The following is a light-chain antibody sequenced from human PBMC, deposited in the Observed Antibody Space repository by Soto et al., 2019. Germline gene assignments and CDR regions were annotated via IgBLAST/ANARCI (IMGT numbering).Light chain of an antibody. CDR2: SNL. V-gene: IGLV1-44*01. CDR3: GAWDVSLNGFV. Sequence: QSVLTQPPSASGTPGQRGTISCSGGSSNIGSKAVSWYQQVPGTAPKLLIYSNLERPSGVPDRFSGSKSGTSASLAISGLQSEDEADYYCGAWDVSLNGFVFGVGTKLTVL. CDR1: SSNIGSKA. J-gene: IGLJ1*01.